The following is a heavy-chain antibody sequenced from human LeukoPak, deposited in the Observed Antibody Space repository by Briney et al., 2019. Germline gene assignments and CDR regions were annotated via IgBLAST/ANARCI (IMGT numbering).Heavy chain of an antibody. CDR1: GFTFSSYA. CDR2: ISGSGGST. Sequence: GGSLRLSCAASGFTFSSYAMSWVRQAPGKGLEWVSAISGSGGSTYYADSVKGRFAISRDYSRNTVYLQMNSLRAEDTAVYYCARERSSSPGAFDIWGQGTMVTVSS. CDR3: ARERSSSPGAFDI. V-gene: IGHV3-23*01. D-gene: IGHD6-6*01. J-gene: IGHJ3*02.